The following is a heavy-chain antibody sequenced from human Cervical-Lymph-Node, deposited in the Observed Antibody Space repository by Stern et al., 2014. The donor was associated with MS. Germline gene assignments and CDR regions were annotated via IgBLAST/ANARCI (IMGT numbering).Heavy chain of an antibody. D-gene: IGHD5-18*01. CDR2: IHPSGNA. CDR3: ASGYRFFES. V-gene: IGHV4-61*02. Sequence: VQLVESGPGLVKPSQTLSLTCTLSGGSVSSGSSYWGWIRQPAGKGLEWIGRIHPSGNAFYTPSPKSRVTLPLDTSHNQISLQLNSVTAADTAVYYCASGYRFFESWGQGTLVTVSS. J-gene: IGHJ4*02. CDR1: GGSVSSGSSY.